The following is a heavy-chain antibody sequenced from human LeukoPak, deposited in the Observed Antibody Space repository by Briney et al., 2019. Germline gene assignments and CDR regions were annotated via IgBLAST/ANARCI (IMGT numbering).Heavy chain of an antibody. J-gene: IGHJ3*02. D-gene: IGHD3-10*01. V-gene: IGHV3-30*02. CDR3: AKGTSGSYRADAFDI. CDR2: IRYDGTNK. Sequence: GGSLRLSCAASGFTFSSYGMHWVRRAPGKGLEWVAFIRYDGTNKYYADSVKGRFTISRDNSKNTLYLQMNSLRAEDTAVYYCAKGTSGSYRADAFDIWGQGTMVTVSS. CDR1: GFTFSSYG.